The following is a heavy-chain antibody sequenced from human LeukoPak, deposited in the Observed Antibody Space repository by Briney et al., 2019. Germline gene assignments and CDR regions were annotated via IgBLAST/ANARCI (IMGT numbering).Heavy chain of an antibody. Sequence: PGGSLRLSCAASGFTFSSYWMHWVRQAPGKGLVWGSGINSDGSSTNYADSVKGRFTISRDNAKNTLYLRMNSLRAEDTAVYYCARFSTGYSSSSDAFDIWGQGTMVTVSS. CDR1: GFTFSSYW. V-gene: IGHV3-74*01. J-gene: IGHJ3*02. CDR2: INSDGSST. CDR3: ARFSTGYSSSSDAFDI. D-gene: IGHD6-6*01.